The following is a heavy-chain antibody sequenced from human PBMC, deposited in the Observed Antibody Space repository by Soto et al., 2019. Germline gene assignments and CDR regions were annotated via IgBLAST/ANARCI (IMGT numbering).Heavy chain of an antibody. CDR1: GFTFGTYG. V-gene: IGHV3-30*18. D-gene: IGHD1-7*01. CDR2: ISYDGTTK. Sequence: QVQLLESGGGVVQPGRSLRLSCAASGFTFGTYGMHWVRQAPGKGLEWVAAISYDGTTKYYADSVKGRFTTSRDNSKNALYLQMNSLRAEDTGLYYCAKDTGNYRVGDYWGQGTLVTVSS. J-gene: IGHJ4*02. CDR3: AKDTGNYRVGDY.